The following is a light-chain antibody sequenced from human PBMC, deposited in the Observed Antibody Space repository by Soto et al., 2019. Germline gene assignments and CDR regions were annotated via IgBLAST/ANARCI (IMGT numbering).Light chain of an antibody. Sequence: QSVLTQPASVSGSPGQSITISCTGTSSDVGAFNDVPWYQQLPGTAPKLIIYGIRKRPSGVSNRFSGSKSGNSASLTISGLQAEDEADHYCWACAGGMIFEVFGGGTKLTVL. CDR1: SSDVGAFND. CDR2: GIR. J-gene: IGLJ3*02. CDR3: WACAGGMIFEV. V-gene: IGLV2-23*02.